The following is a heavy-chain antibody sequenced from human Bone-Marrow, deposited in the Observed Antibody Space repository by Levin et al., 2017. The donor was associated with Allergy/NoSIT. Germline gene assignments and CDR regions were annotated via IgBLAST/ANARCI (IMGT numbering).Heavy chain of an antibody. Sequence: ASVKVSCKASGYTFTGYYMHWVRQAPGQGLEWMGRINPNSGGTNYAQKFQGRVTMTRDTSISTAYMELSRLRSDDTAVYYCARDPTTTPISRDPSAEFDYWGQGTLVTVSS. V-gene: IGHV1-2*06. CDR2: INPNSGGT. CDR3: ARDPTTTPISRDPSAEFDY. D-gene: IGHD1-1*01. J-gene: IGHJ4*02. CDR1: GYTFTGYY.